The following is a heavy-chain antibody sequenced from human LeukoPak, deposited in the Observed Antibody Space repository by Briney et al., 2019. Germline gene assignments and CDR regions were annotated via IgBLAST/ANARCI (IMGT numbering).Heavy chain of an antibody. CDR3: ARDGFGTGSN. J-gene: IGHJ4*02. CDR1: GFTFSSYA. V-gene: IGHV3-23*01. D-gene: IGHD3-16*01. CDR2: ISSSGGST. Sequence: GGSLRLSCAASGFTFSSYAMSWVRQAPGKGLEWVSAISSSGGSTYYADSVKGRFTISRDNSKNTLYLQMNTLRADDTAVYYCARDGFGTGSNWGQGTLVTVSS.